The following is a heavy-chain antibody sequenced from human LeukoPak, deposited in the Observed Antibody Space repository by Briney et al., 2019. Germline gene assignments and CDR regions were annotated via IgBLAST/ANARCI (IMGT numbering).Heavy chain of an antibody. V-gene: IGHV1-2*02. J-gene: IGHJ4*02. D-gene: IGHD3-22*01. Sequence: ASVEVSCKTSGYTFTSYYMHWVRQAPGQGLEWMGWVNPTSGGTNYAQKLQGRVTMTRDTSISTAYMELSRLRSDDTAVYYCARVYYYYDSSGILTLYFDYWGQGTLVTVSS. CDR1: GYTFTSYY. CDR3: ARVYYYYDSSGILTLYFDY. CDR2: VNPTSGGT.